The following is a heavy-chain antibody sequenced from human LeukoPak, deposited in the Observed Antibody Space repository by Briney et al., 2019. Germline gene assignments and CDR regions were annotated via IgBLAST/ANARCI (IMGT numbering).Heavy chain of an antibody. CDR3: ARVRFLEWLLYRSLNWFDP. V-gene: IGHV4-4*02. J-gene: IGHJ5*02. CDR2: IYHTGRT. CDR1: GDSISNSNW. Sequence: PSGTLSLTCAVSGDSISNSNWWIWVRQSPGKGPEWIGEIYHTGRTNYNPSLKSRVTISVDTSKNQFSLKLSSVTAADTAVYYCARVRFLEWLLYRSLNWFDPWGQGTLVTVSS. D-gene: IGHD3-3*01.